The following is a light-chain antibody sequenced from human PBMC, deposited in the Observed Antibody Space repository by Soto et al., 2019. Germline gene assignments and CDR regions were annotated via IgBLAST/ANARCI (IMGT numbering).Light chain of an antibody. J-gene: IGKJ1*01. Sequence: DILLTQSPATLSLPPVERATLSCRASQSVSSFLAWYQQKPGQAPRLLIYVASSRATGIPDRFSGSGSGTDFTLTITRLEPEDFAVYYCQQYGSSRTFGQGTKVDNK. CDR3: QQYGSSRT. V-gene: IGKV3-20*01. CDR1: QSVSSF. CDR2: VAS.